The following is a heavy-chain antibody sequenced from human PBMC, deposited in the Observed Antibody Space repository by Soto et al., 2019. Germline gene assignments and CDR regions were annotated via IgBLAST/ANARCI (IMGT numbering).Heavy chain of an antibody. D-gene: IGHD1-26*01. CDR2: IDPCDIDT. V-gene: IGHV5-51*01. J-gene: IGHJ3*02. CDR1: GYSFTSYG. CDR3: ARQWDRAFDI. Sequence: PGETLKISCEGSGYSFTSYGIGWVRLMAGKGREGMGGIDPCDIDTRYSPSFQGRVTISAEKSIRTAYLQWSSLRASDTAMYYCARQWDRAFDIWGQGKMVTVS.